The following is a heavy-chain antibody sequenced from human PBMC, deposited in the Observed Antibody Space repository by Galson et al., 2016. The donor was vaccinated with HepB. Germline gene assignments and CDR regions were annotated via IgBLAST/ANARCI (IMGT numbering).Heavy chain of an antibody. D-gene: IGHD1-26*01. CDR1: GFTFSSYW. V-gene: IGHV3-74*01. Sequence: SLRLSCAASGFTFSSYWMHWVRQAPGKGLVLVSRINSDGSSTSYADSVKGRFTISRDNAKNTLYLQMNSLRAEDTAVYYCARDLSAYSGSFDAFDIWGQGTMVTVSS. CDR2: INSDGSST. J-gene: IGHJ3*02. CDR3: ARDLSAYSGSFDAFDI.